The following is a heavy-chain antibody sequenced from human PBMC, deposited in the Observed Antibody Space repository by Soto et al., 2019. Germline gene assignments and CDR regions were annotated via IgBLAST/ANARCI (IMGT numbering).Heavy chain of an antibody. Sequence: GESLKISCKGSGYSFTSYWISWVRQMPGKGLEWMGRIDPSDSYTNYSPSFQGHVTMSADKSINTAYLQWSSLKASDSAMYYCERNKAFYYDNSGAWGQGSLVTVSS. CDR3: ERNKAFYYDNSGA. J-gene: IGHJ5*02. V-gene: IGHV5-10-1*01. CDR2: IDPSDSYT. D-gene: IGHD3-22*01. CDR1: GYSFTSYW.